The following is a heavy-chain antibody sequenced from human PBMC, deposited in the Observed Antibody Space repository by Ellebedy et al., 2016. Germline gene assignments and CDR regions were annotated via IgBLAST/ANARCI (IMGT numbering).Heavy chain of an antibody. J-gene: IGHJ2*01. D-gene: IGHD1-26*01. V-gene: IGHV5-51*01. CDR1: AYIFTNYW. Sequence: ASVKVSCKGSAYIFTNYWIGWVRQMPGKGLEWLGIIFASDSDTRYNPSFQGQVIISVDKSINTAYLQWSSLETSDSAMYFCAKLGTSGNYWYFDLWGRGTLVTVSS. CDR2: IFASDSDT. CDR3: AKLGTSGNYWYFDL.